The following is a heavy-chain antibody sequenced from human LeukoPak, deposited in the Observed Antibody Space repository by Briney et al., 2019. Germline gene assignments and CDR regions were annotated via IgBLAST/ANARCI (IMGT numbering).Heavy chain of an antibody. V-gene: IGHV4-59*08. Sequence: PSETLSLTCTVSCGSIISYYWSWIRQPPGKGLEWIGYIYYSGSTNYNPSLKSRVTISVDTSKNQFSLKLSSVTAADTAVYYCARGEAANYYYYGMDVWGQGTTVTVSS. CDR3: ARGEAANYYYYGMDV. CDR1: CGSIISYY. CDR2: IYYSGST. J-gene: IGHJ6*02. D-gene: IGHD2-15*01.